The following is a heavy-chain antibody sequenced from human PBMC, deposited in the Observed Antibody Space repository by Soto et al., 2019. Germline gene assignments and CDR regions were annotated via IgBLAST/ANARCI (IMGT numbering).Heavy chain of an antibody. CDR1: GFTFSSYG. D-gene: IGHD4-17*01. CDR3: AKGGTFDYGGNFLDY. Sequence: GGSLRLSCAASGFTFSSYGMHWVRQAPGKGLEWVAVISYDGSNKYYADSVKGRFTISRDNSKNTLYLQMNSLRAEDTAVYYCAKGGTFDYGGNFLDYWGQGTLVTVSS. V-gene: IGHV3-30*18. CDR2: ISYDGSNK. J-gene: IGHJ4*02.